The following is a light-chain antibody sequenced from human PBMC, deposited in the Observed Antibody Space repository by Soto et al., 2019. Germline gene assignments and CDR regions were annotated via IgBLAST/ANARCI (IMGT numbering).Light chain of an antibody. CDR1: QSLLHSNGYNY. Sequence: DIVMTQSPLSLPVTPGEPASISCRSSQSLLHSNGYNYLDWYLQKPGQSPQLLIYLGSNRGSGVPDRFSGSGLGTDFTLKISRVEAEDVGVYYCMQALQTPLTFGQGTKLEIK. CDR2: LGS. V-gene: IGKV2-28*01. CDR3: MQALQTPLT. J-gene: IGKJ2*01.